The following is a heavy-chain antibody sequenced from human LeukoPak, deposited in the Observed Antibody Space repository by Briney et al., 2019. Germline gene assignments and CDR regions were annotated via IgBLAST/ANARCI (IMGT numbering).Heavy chain of an antibody. Sequence: GGSLRLSCAASGFAFSRYSMNWVRQAPGKGLEWISSIYGNAAKTFYADSVKGRFSISRDNSRNTVDLQMNSLGVEDTAIYFCAKDVKTDEGWDIGSWGQGTLVTVSS. CDR2: IYGNAAKT. CDR3: AKDVKTDEGWDIGS. J-gene: IGHJ5*02. V-gene: IGHV3-23*01. CDR1: GFAFSRYS. D-gene: IGHD1-26*01.